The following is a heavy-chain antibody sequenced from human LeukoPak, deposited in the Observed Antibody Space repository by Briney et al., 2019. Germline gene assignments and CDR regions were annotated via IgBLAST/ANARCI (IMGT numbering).Heavy chain of an antibody. CDR2: INHSGSN. J-gene: IGHJ4*02. CDR3: ARGRRWLQPADFDY. CDR1: GGSFSGYY. Sequence: PSETLSLTCAVYGGSFSGYYWSWIRQPPGKGVERIGEINHSGSNNYNPSLKSRVTISVDTTKNQLYLKLSSVTAADTAVYYCARGRRWLQPADFDYWGQGTLVTVSS. D-gene: IGHD5-24*01. V-gene: IGHV4-34*01.